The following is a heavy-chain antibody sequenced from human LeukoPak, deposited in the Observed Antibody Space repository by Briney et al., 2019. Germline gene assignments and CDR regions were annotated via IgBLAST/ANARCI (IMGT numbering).Heavy chain of an antibody. V-gene: IGHV3-30*02. D-gene: IGHD3-10*01. J-gene: IGHJ4*02. CDR2: IRYDGSNK. CDR1: GFTFSSYG. CDR3: AKVLRSHPTSFDY. Sequence: PGGSLRLSCAASGFTFSSYGMHWVRQAPGKGLEWVAFIRYDGSNKYYADSVKGRFTISRDNSKNTLYPQMNSLRAEDTAVYYCAKVLRSHPTSFDYWGQGTLVTVSS.